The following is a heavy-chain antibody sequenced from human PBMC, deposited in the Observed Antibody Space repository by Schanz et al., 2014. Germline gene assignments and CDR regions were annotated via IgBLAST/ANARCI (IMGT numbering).Heavy chain of an antibody. V-gene: IGHV3-30*03. CDR1: GFAFSVYG. CDR2: MSYDGSIK. D-gene: IGHD3-10*01. CDR3: ARDNYYGSGSCAY. Sequence: QAQMVESGGGVVQPGRSLRLSCAASGFAFSVYGMHWVRQAPGKGLEWVAAMSYDGSIKYYGDSVKGRFTISRDNSKNTLYLHMNTLRSEDTAVYYCARDNYYGSGSCAYWGQGTLVTVSS. J-gene: IGHJ4*02.